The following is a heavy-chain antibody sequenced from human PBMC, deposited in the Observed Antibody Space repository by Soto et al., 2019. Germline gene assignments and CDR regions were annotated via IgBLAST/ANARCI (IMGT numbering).Heavy chain of an antibody. CDR3: ARKGGYWDARGSGVYHYCCVDV. J-gene: IGHJ6*02. CDR2: ADSSGST. Sequence: SETLSLTFSVSGGSISKYYWSWFRQPAWKGLECIGRADSSGSTSYASSLKRRVTVSVDTSKNQFSLRMPSVTASDTAVYYCARKGGYWDARGSGVYHYCCVDVCGRGTTGTFSS. D-gene: IGHD3-22*01. V-gene: IGHV4-4*07. CDR1: GGSISKYY.